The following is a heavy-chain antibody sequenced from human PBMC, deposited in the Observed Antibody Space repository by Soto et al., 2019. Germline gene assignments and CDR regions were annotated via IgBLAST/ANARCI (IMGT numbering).Heavy chain of an antibody. CDR1: GYTFTGYY. D-gene: IGHD3-3*01. J-gene: IGHJ3*02. CDR2: INPNSGGT. CDR3: ARGKVDFWSGYDI. V-gene: IGHV1-2*02. Sequence: ASVKVSCKASGYTFTGYYMHWVRQAPGQGLEWMGWINPNSGGTNYAQKFQGRVTMTRDTSISTAYMELSRLRSDDTAVYYCARGKVDFWSGYDIWGQGTMVTVSS.